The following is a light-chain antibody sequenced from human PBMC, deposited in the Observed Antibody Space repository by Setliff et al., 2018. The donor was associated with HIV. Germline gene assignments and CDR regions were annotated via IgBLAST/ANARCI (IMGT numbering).Light chain of an antibody. Sequence: NDIGDYNYVSWYQQHPVNTPKLIIYDVTNRPSGVSDRFSASKSGNTASLTISGLQADDEADYYCSSWTGSSTLMFGTGTKVTVL. CDR2: DVT. J-gene: IGLJ1*01. CDR3: SSWTGSSTLM. V-gene: IGLV2-14*03. CDR1: NDIGDYNY.